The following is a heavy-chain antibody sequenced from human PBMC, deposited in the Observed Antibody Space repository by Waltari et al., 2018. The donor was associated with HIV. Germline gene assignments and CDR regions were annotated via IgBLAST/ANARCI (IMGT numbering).Heavy chain of an antibody. D-gene: IGHD6-19*01. CDR1: GLRVRCYN. V-gene: IGHV3-21*01. CDR2: IGSLQNFI. Sequence: EVRLLESGGGLVRPGGSLRLSSAASGLRVRCYNMNWVRQGPGKGLEWVASIGSLQNFIHYADSVKGRFTVSRDNAKNSLYLQMNSLTAEDTAVYYCARGPSSGWSWFDPWGQGTLVTVSS. J-gene: IGHJ5*02. CDR3: ARGPSSGWSWFDP.